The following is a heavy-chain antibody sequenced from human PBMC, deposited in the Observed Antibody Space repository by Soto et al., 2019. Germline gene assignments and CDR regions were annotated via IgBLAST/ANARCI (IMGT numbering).Heavy chain of an antibody. CDR2: IYPGDSGT. J-gene: IGHJ4*02. Sequence: GESLKISCKGSGYRFTNYWIGWVRQMPGKGLEWMGIIYPGDSGTRYSPSFQGQVTISADKSISTAFLQWSGLKASDTAMYYCATQLDYHSPHPYYFDYWGQGTLVTVSS. V-gene: IGHV5-51*01. CDR3: ATQLDYHSPHPYYFDY. D-gene: IGHD3-16*01. CDR1: GYRFTNYW.